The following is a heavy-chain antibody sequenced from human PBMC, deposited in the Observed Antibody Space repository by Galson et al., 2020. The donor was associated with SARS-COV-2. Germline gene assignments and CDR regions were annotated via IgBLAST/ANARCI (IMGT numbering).Heavy chain of an antibody. CDR2: IFSNDEK. CDR3: ARIRGPAAAGTSNYYYYMDV. J-gene: IGHJ6*03. CDR1: GFSLSNARMG. D-gene: IGHD6-13*01. V-gene: IGHV2-26*01. Sequence: VSGPTLVKPTETLTLTCTVSGFSLSNARMGVSWIRQPPGKALEWLAHIFSNDEKSYSTSLKRRLTIPKDTSKSQVVLTMTNMDPVDTATYYCARIRGPAAAGTSNYYYYMDVWGKGTTVTVSS.